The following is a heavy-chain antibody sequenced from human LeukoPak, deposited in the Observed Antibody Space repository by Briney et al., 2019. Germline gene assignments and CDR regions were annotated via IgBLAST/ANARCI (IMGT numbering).Heavy chain of an antibody. J-gene: IGHJ4*02. CDR2: ISYDGSNK. Sequence: GGSLRLSCAASGFTFSSYGMHWVRQAPGKGLEWVAVISYDGSNKYYADSVKGRFTISRDNSKNTLYLQMNSLRAEDTAVYYCARGPYGSGRYVDYWGQGTLVTVSS. D-gene: IGHD3-10*01. CDR1: GFTFSSYG. V-gene: IGHV3-30*03. CDR3: ARGPYGSGRYVDY.